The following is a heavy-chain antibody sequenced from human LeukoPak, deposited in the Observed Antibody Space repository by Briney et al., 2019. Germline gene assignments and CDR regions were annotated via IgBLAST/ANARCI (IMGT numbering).Heavy chain of an antibody. CDR1: GFTFSDYA. D-gene: IGHD6-19*01. CDR2: ITGSGRST. V-gene: IGHV3-23*01. CDR3: AKAARSSVAGLFFDL. Sequence: PGGSLRLSCAASGFTFSDYALSWVRQAPGKGLEWVSGITGSGRSTYYANSVKGRLTISRDNSKNTLYLQMNNLRAEDTAVYYCAKAARSSVAGLFFDLWGRGTLVTVSS. J-gene: IGHJ2*01.